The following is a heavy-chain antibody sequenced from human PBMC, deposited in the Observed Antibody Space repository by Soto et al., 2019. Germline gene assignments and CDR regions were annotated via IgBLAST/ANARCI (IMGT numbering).Heavy chain of an antibody. V-gene: IGHV4-31*03. Sequence: PSETLSLTCTVSGGSISSGGYYWSWIRQHPGKGLEWIGYIYYSGSTYYNPSLKSRVTISVDTSKNQFSLKLSSVTAADTAVYYCARLDFWSGHYLDYWGQGTLVTVSS. D-gene: IGHD3-3*01. J-gene: IGHJ4*02. CDR1: GGSISSGGYY. CDR3: ARLDFWSGHYLDY. CDR2: IYYSGST.